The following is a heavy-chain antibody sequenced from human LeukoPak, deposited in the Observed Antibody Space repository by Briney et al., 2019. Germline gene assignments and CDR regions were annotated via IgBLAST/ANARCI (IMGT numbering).Heavy chain of an antibody. CDR1: GYTFRSYG. CDR3: ARSPTPRITMIVVPRLCDY. D-gene: IGHD3-22*01. J-gene: IGHJ4*02. CDR2: ISGYNGNT. V-gene: IGHV1-18*01. Sequence: ASVKVSCTTSGYTFRSYGISWVRQAPGQGLEWMGWISGYNGNTDFAQKFQGRVTMTADTSTSTAYMELKNLRSDDTAIYYCARSPTPRITMIVVPRLCDYWGLGTLVTVSS.